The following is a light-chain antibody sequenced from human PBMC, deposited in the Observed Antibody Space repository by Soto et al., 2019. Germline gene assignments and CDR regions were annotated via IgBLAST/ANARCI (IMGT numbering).Light chain of an antibody. V-gene: IGKV1-5*01. CDR2: DAS. J-gene: IGKJ1*01. CDR3: QQCYMGWT. CDR1: QSIGRF. Sequence: DIQMTQSPSTLSASVGDRVPITCRASQSIGRFLAWYQHQPGKAPKLLIYDASTLESGVPSRFSGTGSGTEFTFSITSLQPEDFGTYYCQQCYMGWTFGQGTKVDI.